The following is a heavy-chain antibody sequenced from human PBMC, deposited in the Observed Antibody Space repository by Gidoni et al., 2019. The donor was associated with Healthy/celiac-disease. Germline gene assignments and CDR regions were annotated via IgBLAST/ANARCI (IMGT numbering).Heavy chain of an antibody. CDR3: ARGIDTMIVAFDAFDI. J-gene: IGHJ3*02. CDR1: GGSISSYY. CDR2: IYYSGST. V-gene: IGHV4-59*01. D-gene: IGHD3-22*01. Sequence: QVQLQESGPGLVKPSETLSLTYTVSGGSISSYYWSCFRPPPGKGLEWIGYIYYSGSTNYNPSLKSRVTISLDTSKNKFSLKLSSVTAADTAVYYCARGIDTMIVAFDAFDIWGQGTMVTVSS.